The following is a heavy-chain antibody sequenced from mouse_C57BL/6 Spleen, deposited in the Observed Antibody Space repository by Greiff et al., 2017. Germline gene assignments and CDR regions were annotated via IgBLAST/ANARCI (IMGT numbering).Heavy chain of an antibody. D-gene: IGHD1-1*01. CDR2: INYDGSST. Sequence: EVHLVESEGGLVQPGSSMKLSCKASGFTFSDYYMAWVRQVPEKGLEWVANINYDGSSTYYLDSLKSRFIISRDNAKNSLYLQMSSLKSEDTATYYCARDPGTYSMDYWGQGTSVTVSS. CDR1: GFTFSDYY. V-gene: IGHV5-16*01. J-gene: IGHJ4*01. CDR3: ARDPGTYSMDY.